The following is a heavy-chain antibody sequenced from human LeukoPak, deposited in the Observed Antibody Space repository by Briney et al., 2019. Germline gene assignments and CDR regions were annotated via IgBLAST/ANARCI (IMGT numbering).Heavy chain of an antibody. Sequence: SETLSLTCAVSGGSISSGGYCWSWLRQPPGQGREWIGYIYHSGTTYYNPSLKSRVTISVGRSKNQFSLKLSSVTAADTAVYDCARTSYYDFWSGWNWFDPWGQGTLVTVSS. J-gene: IGHJ5*02. CDR1: GGSISSGGYC. CDR2: IYHSGTT. D-gene: IGHD3-3*01. CDR3: ARTSYYDFWSGWNWFDP. V-gene: IGHV4-30-2*01.